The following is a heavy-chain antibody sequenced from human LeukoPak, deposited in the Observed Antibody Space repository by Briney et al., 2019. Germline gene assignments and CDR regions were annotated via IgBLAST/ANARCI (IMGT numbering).Heavy chain of an antibody. D-gene: IGHD2-21*02. J-gene: IGHJ4*02. Sequence: SETLSLTCTVSGGSISSSSYYWAWIRQPPGRGLEWIGTIYYSGTTYYNPSLKSRVTISVDMSKNQFSLKLSSVTAADTAVYYCARQGGRGAWNFDYWGQGTLVTVSS. CDR2: IYYSGTT. V-gene: IGHV4-39*01. CDR1: GGSISSSSYY. CDR3: ARQGGRGAWNFDY.